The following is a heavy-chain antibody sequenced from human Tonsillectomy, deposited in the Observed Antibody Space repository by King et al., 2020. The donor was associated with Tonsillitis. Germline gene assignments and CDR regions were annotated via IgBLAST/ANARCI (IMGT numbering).Heavy chain of an antibody. CDR2: ISGSGDST. Sequence: VQLVESGGGLIQPGGSLRLSCAASGFMFSSYAMSWVRRAPGKGLEWVSAISGSGDSTYYADSVKGRFTISRDNSKNTLYLQMNSLRAEDTAVYYCAKDLRGITMVRGVDYWGQGTLVTVSS. J-gene: IGHJ4*02. CDR3: AKDLRGITMVRGVDY. V-gene: IGHV3-23*04. CDR1: GFMFSSYA. D-gene: IGHD3-10*01.